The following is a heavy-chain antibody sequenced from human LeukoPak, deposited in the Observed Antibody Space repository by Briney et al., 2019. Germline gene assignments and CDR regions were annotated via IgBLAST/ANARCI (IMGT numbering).Heavy chain of an antibody. CDR2: ISSSGSTR. D-gene: IGHD3-22*01. V-gene: IGHV3-48*03. CDR1: GFTYSSYE. CDR3: ARGVGYYYDSSADY. Sequence: GGSLRRSCAASGFTYSSYEMNWVRQAPGKGLVWVSYISSSGSTRYYADSVKGRFTISRDNAKNSLYLQMNSLRAEDTAVYYCARGVGYYYDSSADYWGQGTLVTVSS. J-gene: IGHJ4*02.